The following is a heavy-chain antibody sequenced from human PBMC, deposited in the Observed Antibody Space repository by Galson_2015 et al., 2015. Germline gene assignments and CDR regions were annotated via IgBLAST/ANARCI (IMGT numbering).Heavy chain of an antibody. D-gene: IGHD3-10*01. J-gene: IGHJ6*02. CDR2: ISYDGSNK. Sequence: SLRLSCAASGFTFSSYAMHWVRQAPGKGLEWVAVISYDGSNKYYADSVKGRFTIPRDNSKNTLYLQMNSLRAEDTAVYYCARDRERITMVRGATPKYYYYGMAVWGQGTPVTVSS. V-gene: IGHV3-30-3*01. CDR3: ARDRERITMVRGATPKYYYYGMAV. CDR1: GFTFSSYA.